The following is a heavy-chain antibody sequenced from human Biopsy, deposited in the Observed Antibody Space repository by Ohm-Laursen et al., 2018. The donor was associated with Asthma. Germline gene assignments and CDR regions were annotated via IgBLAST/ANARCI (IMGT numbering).Heavy chain of an antibody. Sequence: SLRLSCTASRFTYEMHWVRQAPGKGLEWVAVISYDGSSIYYADSVKGRFTISRDNSKNTLSLQMNSLTAEDTAVYYCARESVAGTHIEDWGQGTLVTVSS. V-gene: IGHV3-30-3*01. D-gene: IGHD6-19*01. CDR2: ISYDGSSI. CDR3: ARESVAGTHIED. CDR1: RFTYE. J-gene: IGHJ4*02.